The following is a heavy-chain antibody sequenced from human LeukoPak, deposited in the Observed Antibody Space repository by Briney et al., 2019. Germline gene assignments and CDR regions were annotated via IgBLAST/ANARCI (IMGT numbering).Heavy chain of an antibody. V-gene: IGHV4-34*01. D-gene: IGHD1-26*01. CDR2: IYYSGST. Sequence: SETLSLTCAVYGGSFSGYYWSWIRQPPGKGLEWIGSIYYSGSTYYNPSLKSRVTISVDTSKNQFSLKLTSVTAADTAVYYCAXFNSGSYQHYFDYWGQGTLVTVSS. CDR3: AXFNSGSYQHYFDY. J-gene: IGHJ4*02. CDR1: GGSFSGYY.